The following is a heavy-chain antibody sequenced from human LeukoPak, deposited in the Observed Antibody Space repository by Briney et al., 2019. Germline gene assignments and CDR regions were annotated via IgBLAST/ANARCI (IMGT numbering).Heavy chain of an antibody. CDR2: IYYSGST. D-gene: IGHD3-10*01. V-gene: IGHV4-59*01. J-gene: IGHJ6*03. CDR3: ARVSGDYYYMDV. CDR1: GGSISSYY. Sequence: PSETLSLTCTVSGGSISSYYWSWIRQPPGKGLEWIGYIYYSGSTNYNPSLKSRVTISVDTSKNQFSLKLSSVTAADTAVYYCARVSGDYYYMDVWGKGTTVTVSS.